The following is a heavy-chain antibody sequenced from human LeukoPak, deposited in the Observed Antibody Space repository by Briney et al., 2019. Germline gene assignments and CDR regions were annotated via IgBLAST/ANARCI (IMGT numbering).Heavy chain of an antibody. CDR3: ARIRPATDAFDV. CDR1: GGSISSYY. V-gene: IGHV4-59*08. Sequence: SETLSLTCTVSGGSISSYYWSWIRQPPGKGLEWIGYIYYSGSTNYNPSLKSRVTISVDTFKNQFSLKLSSVTAADTAVYYCARIRPATDAFDVWGQGTMVTVSA. CDR2: IYYSGST. J-gene: IGHJ3*01.